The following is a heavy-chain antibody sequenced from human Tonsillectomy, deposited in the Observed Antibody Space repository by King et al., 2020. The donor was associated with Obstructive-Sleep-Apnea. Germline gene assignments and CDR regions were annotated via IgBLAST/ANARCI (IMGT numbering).Heavy chain of an antibody. CDR2: IYPGDSDT. D-gene: IGHD3-22*01. CDR3: ARFAEGPYDSSGYYYYYYGMDV. V-gene: IGHV5-51*01. CDR1: GYSFTSYW. J-gene: IGHJ6*02. Sequence: VQLVESGAEVKKPGESLKISCKGSGYSFTSYWIGWVRQMPGKGLEWMGIIYPGDSDTRYSPSFQGQVTISADKSISTAYLQWSSLKASDTAMYYCARFAEGPYDSSGYYYYYYGMDVWGQGTTVTVSS.